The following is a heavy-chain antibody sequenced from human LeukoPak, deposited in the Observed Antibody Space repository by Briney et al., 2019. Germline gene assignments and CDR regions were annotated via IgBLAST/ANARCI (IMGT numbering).Heavy chain of an antibody. D-gene: IGHD1-26*01. CDR1: GGSISSSSYY. J-gene: IGHJ4*02. CDR3: ARLGQVGAFDY. V-gene: IGHV4-39*01. CDR2: IYYSGST. Sequence: SETLSLTCTVSGGSISSSSYYWGWIRQPPGKGLEWIGSIYYSGSTYYNPSLKSRVTISVDTSKNQFSLKLSSVTAADTAVYYCARLGQVGAFDYWGQGTLVTVSS.